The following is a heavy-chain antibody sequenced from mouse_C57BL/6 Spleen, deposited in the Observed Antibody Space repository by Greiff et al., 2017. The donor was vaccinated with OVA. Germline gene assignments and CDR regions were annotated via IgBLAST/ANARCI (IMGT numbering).Heavy chain of an antibody. D-gene: IGHD1-1*01. CDR2: IDPSDSYT. V-gene: IGHV1-69*01. CDR1: GYTFTSYW. CDR3: ARRDYYGSYYFDY. J-gene: IGHJ2*01. Sequence: VKLQQPGAELVMPGASVKLSCKASGYTFTSYWMHWVKQRPGQGLEWIGEIDPSDSYTNYNQKFKGKSTLTVDKSSSTAYMQLSSLTSEDSAVYYCARRDYYGSYYFDYWGQGTTLTVSS.